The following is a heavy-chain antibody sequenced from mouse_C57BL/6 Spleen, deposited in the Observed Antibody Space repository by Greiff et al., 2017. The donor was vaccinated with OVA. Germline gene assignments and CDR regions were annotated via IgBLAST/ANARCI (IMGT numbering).Heavy chain of an antibody. J-gene: IGHJ1*03. CDR2: IYPGSGST. CDR3: ARGGSSFWSFDV. V-gene: IGHV1-55*01. Sequence: VQLQQSGAELVKPGASVKMSCKASGYTFTSYWITWVKQRPGQGLEWIGDIYPGSGSTNYNEKFKSKATLTVDTSSSTAYMQLSSLTSEDSAVYYCARGGSSFWSFDVWGTGTTVTVSS. CDR1: GYTFTSYW. D-gene: IGHD1-1*01.